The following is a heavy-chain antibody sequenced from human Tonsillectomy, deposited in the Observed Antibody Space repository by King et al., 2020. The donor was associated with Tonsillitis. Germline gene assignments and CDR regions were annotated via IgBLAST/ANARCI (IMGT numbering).Heavy chain of an antibody. D-gene: IGHD3-10*01. V-gene: IGHV3-30*18. J-gene: IGHJ4*02. Sequence: QLVQSGGGVVQPGRSLRLSCAASGFSFSDYGIHWVRQAPGKGLEWVAVISFDGNHKFYVDSVKGRFTISRDNSKNTLYLHMSSLRTEDTAVYYCAKHRPGAFDDGGQGTPVTVSS. CDR1: GFSFSDYG. CDR3: AKHRPGAFDD. CDR2: ISFDGNHK.